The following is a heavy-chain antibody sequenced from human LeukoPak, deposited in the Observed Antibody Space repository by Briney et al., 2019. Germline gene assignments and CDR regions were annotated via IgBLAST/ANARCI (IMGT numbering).Heavy chain of an antibody. Sequence: GASVKVSCTASGGTFSSYAISWVRQAPGQGLEWMGGIIPIFGTANYAQKFQGRVTITADESTSTAYMELSSLRSEDTAVYYCARGTDMVRGVNYNWFDPWGQGTLVTVSS. V-gene: IGHV1-69*13. CDR3: ARGTDMVRGVNYNWFDP. J-gene: IGHJ5*02. CDR2: IIPIFGTA. CDR1: GGTFSSYA. D-gene: IGHD3-10*01.